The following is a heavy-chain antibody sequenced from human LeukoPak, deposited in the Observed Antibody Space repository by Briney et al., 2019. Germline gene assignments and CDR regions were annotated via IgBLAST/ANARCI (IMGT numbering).Heavy chain of an antibody. Sequence: PGGSLRLSCAASGFTVSNNYLSWVRQAPGKGLEWVSVIFSGGSTYYADSVKGRFTISRDNSRNTLYLQMNSLRAEDTAVYYCATIAARRFDYWGQGTLVTVSS. CDR3: ATIAARRFDY. CDR1: GFTVSNNY. D-gene: IGHD6-6*01. CDR2: IFSGGST. V-gene: IGHV3-66*01. J-gene: IGHJ4*02.